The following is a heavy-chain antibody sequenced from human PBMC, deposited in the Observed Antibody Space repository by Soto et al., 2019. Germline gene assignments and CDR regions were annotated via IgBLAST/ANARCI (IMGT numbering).Heavy chain of an antibody. CDR1: GGSFSGYY. CDR3: ARELYGSGSSDNWFDP. D-gene: IGHD3-10*01. Sequence: QVQLQQWGAGLLKPSETLSLTCAVYGGSFSGYYWSWIRQPPGKGLEWIGEINHSGSTNYNPSLTSRVTISVDTSQNQFSLKLSSVTAADTAVYYCARELYGSGSSDNWFDPWGQGTLVTVSS. CDR2: INHSGST. V-gene: IGHV4-34*01. J-gene: IGHJ5*02.